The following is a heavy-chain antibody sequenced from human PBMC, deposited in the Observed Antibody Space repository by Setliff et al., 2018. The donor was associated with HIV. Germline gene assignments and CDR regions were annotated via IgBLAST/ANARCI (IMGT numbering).Heavy chain of an antibody. CDR2: INHSGIT. Sequence: PSETLSLTCAVYGASFSGYYWAWIRQPPERGLEFIGEINHSGITNYNPSLKSRVTLSRDASKNQFFLKLTSVTAADTAIYYCARRGGYTYYYDSSGYHRGPNDAFDIWGQGTMVTVSS. CDR1: GASFSGYY. J-gene: IGHJ3*02. V-gene: IGHV4-34*10. D-gene: IGHD3-22*01. CDR3: ARRGGYTYYYDSSGYHRGPNDAFDI.